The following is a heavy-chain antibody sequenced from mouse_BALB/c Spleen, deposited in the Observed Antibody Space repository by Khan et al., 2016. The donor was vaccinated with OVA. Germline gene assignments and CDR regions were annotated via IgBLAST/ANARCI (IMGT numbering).Heavy chain of an antibody. CDR3: ARGGAAYYRNDGGAMDY. V-gene: IGHV9-4*02. J-gene: IGHJ4*01. Sequence: QIQLVQSGPELKKPGETVRISCKASGYTFTTAGMQWVQKMPGKGLKWIGWINTHSGVPKYAEDFKGRFVFSLESSASIAYLQITNLKNEDTATYFGARGGAAYYRNDGGAMDYWGQGTSVTVSS. CDR1: GYTFTTAG. D-gene: IGHD2-14*01. CDR2: INTHSGVP.